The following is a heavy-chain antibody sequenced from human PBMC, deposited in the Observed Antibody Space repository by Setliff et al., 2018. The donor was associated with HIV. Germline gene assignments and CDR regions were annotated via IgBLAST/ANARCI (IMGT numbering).Heavy chain of an antibody. V-gene: IGHV1-2*06. CDR2: INPNSGGT. Sequence: ASVKVSCKASGDTFTDYYFHWLRQAPGQGLEWMGRINPNSGGTNYAQKFQGRVTITRDTSIYTVYMELTGLTSDDTAVYYCARQDHSSVNTGSLYAFDVWGQGTMVTVSS. CDR3: ARQDHSSVNTGSLYAFDV. J-gene: IGHJ3*01. D-gene: IGHD2-8*02. CDR1: GDTFTDYY.